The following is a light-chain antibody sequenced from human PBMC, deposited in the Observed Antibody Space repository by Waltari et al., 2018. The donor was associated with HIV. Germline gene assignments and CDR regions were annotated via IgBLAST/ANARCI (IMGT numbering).Light chain of an antibody. CDR1: NIGDKS. CDR3: QVWDKTSDHVI. J-gene: IGLJ2*01. Sequence: SYVLTQPTSVSVAPAQTATITCGGDNIGDKSVHWYQQRPGQAPVLVVYDDADRPSGIPERFSGSNSGNTATLTIRGVEVGDEADYYCQVWDKTSDHVIFGGGTKLTVL. V-gene: IGLV3-21*02. CDR2: DDA.